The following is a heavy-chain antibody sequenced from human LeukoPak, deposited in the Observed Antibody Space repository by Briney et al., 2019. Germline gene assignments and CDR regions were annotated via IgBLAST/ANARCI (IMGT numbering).Heavy chain of an antibody. CDR1: GFTFNNYE. V-gene: IGHV3-48*03. D-gene: IGHD4-17*01. CDR2: IPSSGGTI. CDR3: ARDDYGATFDAFDI. J-gene: IGHJ3*02. Sequence: GGSLRLSCAASGFTFNNYEMNWVRQAPGKGLEWVAYIPSSGGTIYYADSVKGRFTMSRDNAKNSVYLQMNSLRAEDTAVYYCARDDYGATFDAFDIWGQGTMVTVSS.